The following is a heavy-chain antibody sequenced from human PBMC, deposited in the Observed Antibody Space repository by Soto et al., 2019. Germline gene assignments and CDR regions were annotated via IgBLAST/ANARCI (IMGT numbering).Heavy chain of an antibody. CDR3: VRVDSSSGYLGGAFDI. J-gene: IGHJ3*02. V-gene: IGHV4-59*01. Sequence: SETLSLTCTVSGGSISSYYWSWIRQPPGKGLEWIGYIYYSGSTNYNPSLKSRVTISVDTSKNQFSLKLSSVTAADTAVYYCVRVDSSSGYLGGAFDIWGQGTRVTVSS. CDR2: IYYSGST. CDR1: GGSISSYY. D-gene: IGHD3-22*01.